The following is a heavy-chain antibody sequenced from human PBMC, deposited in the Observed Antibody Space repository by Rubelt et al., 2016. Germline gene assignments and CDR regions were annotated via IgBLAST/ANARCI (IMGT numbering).Heavy chain of an antibody. V-gene: IGHV5-51*01. J-gene: IGHJ3*02. CDR3: ARRGDGYPVIAFDI. CDR2: TSPVDSDT. Sequence: EVQLVQSGAEVKKPGESLRISCTGSGYSFTNYWIAWMPQMPGKGLEYMGITSPVDSDTIYSPSFQGQVTISADKSISTAYLQWSSLKASDTAMYYCARRGDGYPVIAFDIWGQGTMVTVSS. CDR1: GYSFTNYW. D-gene: IGHD5-24*01.